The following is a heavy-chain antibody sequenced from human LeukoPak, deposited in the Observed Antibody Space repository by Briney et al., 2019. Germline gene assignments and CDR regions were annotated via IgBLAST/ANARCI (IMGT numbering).Heavy chain of an antibody. Sequence: PSETLSLTCTVSGGSISSSYYYWGWIRQPPGKGLEWIGSIYSSGSTYYNPSLKSRVTISVDTSKSQFSLKLSSVTAADTAVYYCAGADYVRGSYRLKVSWFDPWGQGTLVTVSS. CDR2: IYSSGST. CDR3: AGADYVRGSYRLKVSWFDP. CDR1: GGSISSSYYY. D-gene: IGHD3-16*02. V-gene: IGHV4-39*07. J-gene: IGHJ5*02.